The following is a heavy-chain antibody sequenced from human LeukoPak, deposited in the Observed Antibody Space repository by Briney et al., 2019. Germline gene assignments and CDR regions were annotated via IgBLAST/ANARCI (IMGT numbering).Heavy chain of an antibody. CDR3: TTKRGYSYGYAD. Sequence: GGSLRLSCAASGFTVSSNYMSWVRQAPGKGLEWLSVIYSGGSTYYADSVKGRFTISRDDSKNTLYLQMNSLRAEDTAVYYCTTKRGYSYGYADWGQGTLVTVSS. D-gene: IGHD5-18*01. J-gene: IGHJ4*02. CDR2: IYSGGST. V-gene: IGHV3-66*01. CDR1: GFTVSSNY.